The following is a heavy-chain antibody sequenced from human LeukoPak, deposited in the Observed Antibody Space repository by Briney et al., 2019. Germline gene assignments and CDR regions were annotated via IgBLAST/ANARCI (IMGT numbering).Heavy chain of an antibody. J-gene: IGHJ4*02. CDR1: GFTFSSYS. Sequence: GGSPRLSCAASGFTFSSYSMNWVRQAPGKGLEWVSSISSSSNYIYYADSVKGRFTISRDSAKNSLYLQMNSLRAEDTAVYYCDCNRWLQSPFDYWGQGTLVTVSS. CDR3: DCNRWLQSPFDY. V-gene: IGHV3-21*01. D-gene: IGHD5-24*01. CDR2: ISSSSNYI.